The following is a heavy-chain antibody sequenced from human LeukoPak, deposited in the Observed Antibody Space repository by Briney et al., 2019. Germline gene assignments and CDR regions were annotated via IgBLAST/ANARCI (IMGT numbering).Heavy chain of an antibody. J-gene: IGHJ4*02. Sequence: GASVKVSCKASGYTFTSYAMHWVRQAPGQRLEWMGWINAGNGNTKYSQEFQGRVTMTRDTSISTAYMELSRLRSDDTAVYYCARVKTMIIVVSLFDYWGQGTLVTVSS. V-gene: IGHV1-3*01. CDR2: INAGNGNT. CDR3: ARVKTMIIVVSLFDY. CDR1: GYTFTSYA. D-gene: IGHD3-22*01.